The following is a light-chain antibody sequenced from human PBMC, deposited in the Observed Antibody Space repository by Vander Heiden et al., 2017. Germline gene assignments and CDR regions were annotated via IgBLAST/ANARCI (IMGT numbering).Light chain of an antibody. J-gene: IGKJ1*01. CDR2: WAS. CDR3: QQYYSTPWT. V-gene: IGKV4-1*01. Sequence: DIVMTQSPDSLAVSLGERATNNCKSSQSVVYSSNNKNYLAWYQQKPGQPPKLLIYWASTRESGVPDRFSGSGSGTDFTITISSLQAEDVAVYYCQQYYSTPWTFGQGTKVEIK. CDR1: QSVVYSSNNKNY.